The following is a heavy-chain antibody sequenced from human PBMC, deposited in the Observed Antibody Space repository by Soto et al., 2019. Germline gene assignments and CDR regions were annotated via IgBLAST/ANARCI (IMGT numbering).Heavy chain of an antibody. V-gene: IGHV3-48*02. Sequence: GGSLRLSCAASGFTFSSYSMNWVRQAPGKGLEWVSYISSSSTIYYADSVKGRFTISRDNAKNSLYPQMNSLRDEDTAVYYCAREYDFWSGYYQYYYYGMDVWGQGTTVTVSS. D-gene: IGHD3-3*01. CDR1: GFTFSSYS. CDR3: AREYDFWSGYYQYYYYGMDV. CDR2: ISSSSTI. J-gene: IGHJ6*02.